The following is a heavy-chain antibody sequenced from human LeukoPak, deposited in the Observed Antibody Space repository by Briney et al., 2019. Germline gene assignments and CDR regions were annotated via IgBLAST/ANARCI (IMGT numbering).Heavy chain of an antibody. J-gene: IGHJ4*02. CDR3: ARDRTGYFFDD. CDR1: GGSFSGYY. Sequence: PSETLSLTCAVYGGSFSGYYWSWIRQHPGKGLEWIGYIYYSGTTYYNPSLKSRVSISVDSSKNQFSLKLSSVTAADTAVYFCARDRTGYFFDDWGQGTLVTVSS. V-gene: IGHV4-31*11. CDR2: IYYSGTT.